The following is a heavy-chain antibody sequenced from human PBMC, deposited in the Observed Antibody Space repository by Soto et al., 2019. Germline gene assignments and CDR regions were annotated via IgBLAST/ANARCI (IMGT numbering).Heavy chain of an antibody. CDR1: GFTFSSYS. CDR3: ARDGDSSGWYSSNWFDP. CDR2: ISSSSSYI. D-gene: IGHD6-19*01. J-gene: IGHJ5*02. V-gene: IGHV3-21*01. Sequence: EVQLVESGGGLVKPGGSLRLSCAASGFTFSSYSMNWVRQAPGKGLEWVSSISSSSSYIYYAYSVKGRFTISRDNAKNSLYLQMNSLRAEDTAVYYCARDGDSSGWYSSNWFDPWGQGNLVTVSS.